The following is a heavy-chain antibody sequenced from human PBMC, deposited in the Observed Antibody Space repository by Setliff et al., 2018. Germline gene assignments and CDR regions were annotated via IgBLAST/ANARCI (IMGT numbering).Heavy chain of an antibody. CDR1: GYSISSGFS. J-gene: IGHJ6*03. V-gene: IGHV4-38-2*02. CDR2: ILFSGAT. D-gene: IGHD3-10*01. Sequence: SETLSLTCAVSGYSISSGFSWVWIRQSPGKGLEWIRRILFSGATYYNPTLNSRVTITADTSKNQFSLNLSAVTAADTAVYYCARDNRARHYMDVWGKGTTVTVSS. CDR3: ARDNRARHYMDV.